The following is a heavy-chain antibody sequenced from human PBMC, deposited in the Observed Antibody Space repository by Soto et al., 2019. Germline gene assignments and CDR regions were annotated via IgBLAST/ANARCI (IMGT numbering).Heavy chain of an antibody. CDR1: GRPFRDYSHY. D-gene: IGHD3-16*01. Sequence: PSDALSQTSCNYGRPFRDYSHYWGWIRQPPGKGLEWIGEINHRGSTNYNPSLKSRVTISVDTSKNQFSLKLSSVTAADTAVYYCARRYGGNFDYWGQG. CDR3: ARRYGGNFDY. CDR2: INHRGST. J-gene: IGHJ4*02. V-gene: IGHV4-34*01.